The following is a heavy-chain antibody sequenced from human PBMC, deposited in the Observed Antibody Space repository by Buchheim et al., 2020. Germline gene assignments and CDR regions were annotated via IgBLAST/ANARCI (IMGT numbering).Heavy chain of an antibody. Sequence: QVQLQESGPGLVKPSQTLSLTCTVSGGSISSGGYYWSWIRQHPGKGLEWIGYIYYSGSTYYNPSLKRRVTISVDTSKNQFSLKLSSVTAADTAVYYCARDHRRVGVTPENWFDPWGQGTL. CDR3: ARDHRRVGVTPENWFDP. D-gene: IGHD4-23*01. CDR2: IYYSGST. J-gene: IGHJ5*02. CDR1: GGSISSGGYY. V-gene: IGHV4-31*03.